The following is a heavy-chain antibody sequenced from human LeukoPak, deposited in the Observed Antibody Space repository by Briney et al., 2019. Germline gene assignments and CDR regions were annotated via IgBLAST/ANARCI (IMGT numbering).Heavy chain of an antibody. CDR2: IDWDDDK. V-gene: IGHV2-70*11. J-gene: IGHJ3*02. CDR1: GFSLSTTGIC. D-gene: IGHD4-17*01. CDR3: ARSMTTVTHDAFDI. Sequence: SGPTLVKPTQTLTLTCTFSGFSLSTTGICVSWIRQPPGKALECLARIDWDDDKYYSTSLKTRLTLSKDTSKNQVVLTMTNMDPVDTATYYCARSMTTVTHDAFDIWGQGTMVTASS.